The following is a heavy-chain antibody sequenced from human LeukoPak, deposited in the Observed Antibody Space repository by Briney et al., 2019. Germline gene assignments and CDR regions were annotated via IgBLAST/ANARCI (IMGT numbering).Heavy chain of an antibody. CDR1: GFTFSNYA. J-gene: IGHJ4*02. Sequence: GGSLRLSCVASGFTFSNYAMSWVRQAPGKGLEWVSAISGSGGSTYYADSVKGRFTISRDNSKNTLYLQMNSLRAEDTAVYYCARGHDYGDYYLSYWGQGTPVTVSS. V-gene: IGHV3-23*01. D-gene: IGHD4-17*01. CDR2: ISGSGGST. CDR3: ARGHDYGDYYLSY.